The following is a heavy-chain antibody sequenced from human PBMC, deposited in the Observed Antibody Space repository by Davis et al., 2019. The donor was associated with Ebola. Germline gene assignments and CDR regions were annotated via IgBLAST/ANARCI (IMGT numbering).Heavy chain of an antibody. Sequence: SETLSLTCAVYGGSFSGYYWSWIRQPPGKGLEWIGEINHSGSTNYNPSLKSRVTISVDTSKNQFSLKLSSVTAAGTAVYYCARGQRFRAGWFDPWGQGTLVTVSS. CDR3: ARGQRFRAGWFDP. CDR1: GGSFSGYY. D-gene: IGHD3-10*01. J-gene: IGHJ5*02. CDR2: INHSGST. V-gene: IGHV4-34*01.